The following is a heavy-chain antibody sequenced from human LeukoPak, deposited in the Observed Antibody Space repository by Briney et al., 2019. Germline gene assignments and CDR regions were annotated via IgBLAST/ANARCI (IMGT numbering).Heavy chain of an antibody. CDR1: GDSFSGNSAA. V-gene: IGHV6-1*01. CDR3: AGGTGVFDY. Sequence: SQTLSLTCALSGDSFSGNSAAWHSIRQSPSRGLEWLGRTYYRSKWYNDYAVSVESRMTINPDTSKNQFSLQLNSVTPEDTAVYYCAGGTGVFDYWGQGTLVTVSS. CDR2: TYYRSKWYN. D-gene: IGHD7-27*01. J-gene: IGHJ4*02.